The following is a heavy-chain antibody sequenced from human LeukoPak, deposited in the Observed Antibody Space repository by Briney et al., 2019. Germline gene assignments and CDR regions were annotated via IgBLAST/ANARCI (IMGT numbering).Heavy chain of an antibody. D-gene: IGHD6-13*01. J-gene: IGHJ4*02. V-gene: IGHV4-30-2*01. CDR1: GGSISSGGYY. CDR3: ARDTNAAAQRY. CDR2: IYHSGST. Sequence: PSETLSLTCTVSGGSISSGGYYWSWIRQPPGKGLEWIGYIYHSGSTYYNPSLKSRVTISVDRSKNQFSLKLSSVTAADTAVYYCARDTNAAAQRYWGQGTLVTVS.